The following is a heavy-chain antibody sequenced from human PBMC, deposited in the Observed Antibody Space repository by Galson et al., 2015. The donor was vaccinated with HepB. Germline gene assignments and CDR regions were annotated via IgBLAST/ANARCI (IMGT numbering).Heavy chain of an antibody. V-gene: IGHV3-53*01. Sequence: SLRLSCAASGFTVSNNYMSWVRRAPGKGLEWVSVIYSGGNAYYADSAKGRFTISRDNFKNTLYLQMNSLRAEDTAVYYCVRGFCGGGSCNWFDPWGQGTLVTVSS. CDR1: GFTVSNNY. CDR2: IYSGGNA. CDR3: VRGFCGGGSCNWFDP. J-gene: IGHJ5*02. D-gene: IGHD2-15*01.